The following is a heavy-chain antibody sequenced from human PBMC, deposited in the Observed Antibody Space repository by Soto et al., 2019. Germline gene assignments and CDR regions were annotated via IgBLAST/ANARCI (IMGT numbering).Heavy chain of an antibody. CDR1: GFGFNTYS. CDR3: AKVSAMGYFFDF. CDR2: ISYDGSNK. J-gene: IGHJ4*02. Sequence: XGCLRLSCAASGFGFNTYSMHGVRQAPGRGLEWVAVISYDGSNKFYADSVKGRFTISRDNSKNTLYLEMNSLRGEDTAVYYCAKVSAMGYFFDFWGQGTLVTVSS. V-gene: IGHV3-30-3*01.